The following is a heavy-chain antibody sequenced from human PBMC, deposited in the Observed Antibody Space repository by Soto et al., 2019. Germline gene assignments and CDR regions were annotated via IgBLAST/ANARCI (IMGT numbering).Heavy chain of an antibody. D-gene: IGHD1-26*01. Sequence: ASVKVSCKASGYTFTRSGISWVRQAPGQGPEWMGWISSYNGDTNYAQTVQGRFTMTTDTAKSTAYLELNSLRSDDTAVYYCAREGGNLNWFDPWGQGTLVTVSS. J-gene: IGHJ5*02. CDR2: ISSYNGDT. CDR1: GYTFTRSG. V-gene: IGHV1-18*01. CDR3: AREGGNLNWFDP.